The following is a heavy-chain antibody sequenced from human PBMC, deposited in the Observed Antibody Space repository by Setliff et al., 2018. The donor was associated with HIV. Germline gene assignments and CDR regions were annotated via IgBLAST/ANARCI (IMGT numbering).Heavy chain of an antibody. J-gene: IGHJ4*02. D-gene: IGHD1-1*01. Sequence: SETLSLTCSVSGGSIEFSSYYWGWIRQPPGKGLEWIGSVYYSGSTYYNPSLKSRLTISVDTSTNKFSLKLSSVTAADTAVYYCARLRGLNLEPFVYWGQGTLVTVSS. CDR2: VYYSGST. CDR3: ARLRGLNLEPFVY. CDR1: GGSIEFSSYY. V-gene: IGHV4-39*01.